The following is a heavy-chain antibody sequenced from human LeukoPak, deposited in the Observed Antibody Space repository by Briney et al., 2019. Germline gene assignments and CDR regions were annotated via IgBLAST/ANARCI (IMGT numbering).Heavy chain of an antibody. CDR1: GFTFGGYG. CDR3: VRDGGVSGYDLLDY. V-gene: IGHV3-33*01. CDR2: IAYDGSRA. Sequence: PGRSLRLSCAGSGFTFGGYGMHWFRQTPGKGLEWVAVIAYDGSRAFYADSVKGRFTISRDNAKNSLSLQMNSLRAEDTAVYYCVRDGGVSGYDLLDYWGQGTLVTVSS. D-gene: IGHD5-12*01. J-gene: IGHJ4*02.